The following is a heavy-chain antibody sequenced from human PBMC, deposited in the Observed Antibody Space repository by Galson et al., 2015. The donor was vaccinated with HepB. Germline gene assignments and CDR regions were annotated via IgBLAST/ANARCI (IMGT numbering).Heavy chain of an antibody. CDR3: ARDPQLRFLEWSTSAGWFDP. Sequence: SVKVSCKASGYTFTSYYMHWVRQAPGQGLEWMGIINPSGGSTSYAQKFQGRVTMTRDTSTSTAYMELSSLRSEDTAVYYCARDPQLRFLEWSTSAGWFDPWGQGTLVTVSS. V-gene: IGHV1-46*01. CDR1: GYTFTSYY. D-gene: IGHD3-3*01. J-gene: IGHJ5*02. CDR2: INPSGGST.